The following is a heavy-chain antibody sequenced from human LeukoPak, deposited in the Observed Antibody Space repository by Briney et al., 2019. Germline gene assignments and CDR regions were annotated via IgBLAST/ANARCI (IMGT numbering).Heavy chain of an antibody. D-gene: IGHD2-15*01. CDR3: ARDTPMGIVVVVAATDDAFDI. CDR2: ISAYNGNT. CDR1: GYTFTSYG. V-gene: IGHV1-18*01. J-gene: IGHJ3*02. Sequence: ASVKVSCKASGYTFTSYGISWVRQAPGQGLEWMGWISAYNGNTNYAQKLQGRVTMTTDTSTSTAYMELRSLRSDDTAVYYCARDTPMGIVVVVAATDDAFDIWGRGTMVTVSS.